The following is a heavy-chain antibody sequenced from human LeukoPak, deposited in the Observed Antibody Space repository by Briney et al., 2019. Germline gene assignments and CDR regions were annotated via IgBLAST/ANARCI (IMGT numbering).Heavy chain of an antibody. V-gene: IGHV4-38-2*02. J-gene: IGHJ4*02. CDR1: GYSISSGYY. Sequence: SETLSLTCAVSGYSISSGYYWGWIRQPPGKGLEWIGGIYHSGSTYYNASLKSRVTISVDTSKNQFSLKLSSVTAADTAFYYCARERIAAAGTGFDYWGQGTLVTVSS. D-gene: IGHD6-13*01. CDR2: IYHSGST. CDR3: ARERIAAAGTGFDY.